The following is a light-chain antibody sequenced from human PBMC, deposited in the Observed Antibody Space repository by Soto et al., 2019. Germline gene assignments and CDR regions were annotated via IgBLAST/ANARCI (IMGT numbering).Light chain of an antibody. Sequence: DIVMTQSPDSLAVSLGERATINCKSSQSVLYSANNKNYLAWYQQKPGQPPKLLIHWASTRESGVPDRCSGSGSGTDFTLTSSSLEAEDVAVYYCHQYHSSPFTFGPGTKVDIQ. CDR1: QSVLYSANNKNY. CDR2: WAS. V-gene: IGKV4-1*01. J-gene: IGKJ3*01. CDR3: HQYHSSPFT.